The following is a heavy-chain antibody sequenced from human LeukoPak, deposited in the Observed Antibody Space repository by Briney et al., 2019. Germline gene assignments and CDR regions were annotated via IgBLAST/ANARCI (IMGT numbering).Heavy chain of an antibody. CDR3: AREGIRYFDWLLF. CDR2: INPNSGGT. CDR1: GYTFAGDS. D-gene: IGHD3-9*01. J-gene: IGHJ4*02. Sequence: GASVKVSCKASGYTFAGDSMHWVRQAPGQGLEWMGWINPNSGGTNYAQKFQGRLTMTRDTSISTAYMELSRLRSDDTAVYYCAREGIRYFDWLLFWGQGTLVTVSS. V-gene: IGHV1-2*02.